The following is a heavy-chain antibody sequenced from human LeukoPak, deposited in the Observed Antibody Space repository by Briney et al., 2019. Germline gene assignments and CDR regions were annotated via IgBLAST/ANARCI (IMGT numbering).Heavy chain of an antibody. Sequence: GASVKVSCKASGYTFTSYYMHWVRQAPGQGLEWMGIINPSGGSTSYAQKFQGRVTMTRDTSTSTVYMELSSLRSDDTAVYYCARDGENGDYFDYWGQGTLVTVSS. J-gene: IGHJ4*02. CDR3: ARDGENGDYFDY. D-gene: IGHD4-17*01. V-gene: IGHV1-46*01. CDR2: INPSGGST. CDR1: GYTFTSYY.